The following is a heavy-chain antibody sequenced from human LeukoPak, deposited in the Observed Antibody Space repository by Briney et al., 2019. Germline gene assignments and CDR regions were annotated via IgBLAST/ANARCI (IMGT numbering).Heavy chain of an antibody. CDR3: ARVPRGYYGSGSYYKLRTMDV. J-gene: IGHJ6*02. D-gene: IGHD3-10*01. V-gene: IGHV4-34*01. CDR1: GGSFSDYY. CDR2: INHGGST. Sequence: SETLSLTCAVYGGSFSDYYWSWIRQPPGKGLEWIGEINHGGSTNYNPSLKSRVTISVDTSKNQFSLKLSSVTAADTAVYYCARVPRGYYGSGSYYKLRTMDVWGQGTTVTVSS.